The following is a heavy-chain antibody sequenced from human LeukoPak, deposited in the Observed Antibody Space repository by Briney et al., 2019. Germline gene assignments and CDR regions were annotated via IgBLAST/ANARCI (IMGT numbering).Heavy chain of an antibody. V-gene: IGHV3-9*02. J-gene: IGHJ5*02. CDR3: AKDILQYSSSLS. Sequence: PGGSLRLSCAASGFTSDDYARHWVRQAPGKGLECVSGTSWNSGSIGYAESVKGRFTISRDNAKNSLYLQMNSLRAEDTALYYCAKDILQYSSSLSWGQGTLVTVSS. CDR1: GFTSDDYA. CDR2: TSWNSGSI. D-gene: IGHD6-6*01.